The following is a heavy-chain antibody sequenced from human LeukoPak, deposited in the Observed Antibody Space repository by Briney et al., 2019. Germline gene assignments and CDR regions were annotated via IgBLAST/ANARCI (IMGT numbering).Heavy chain of an antibody. CDR3: ARAIVVAGKNYYYYGMDV. CDR1: GGSISSYY. CDR2: IYYSGST. Sequence: SETLSLTCIVSGGSISSYYWSWIRQPPGKGLEWIGYIYYSGSTNYNPSLKSRVTISVDTSKNQFSLKLSSMTAADTAVYYCARAIVVAGKNYYYYGMDVWGQGTTVTVSS. J-gene: IGHJ6*02. D-gene: IGHD6-19*01. V-gene: IGHV4-59*01.